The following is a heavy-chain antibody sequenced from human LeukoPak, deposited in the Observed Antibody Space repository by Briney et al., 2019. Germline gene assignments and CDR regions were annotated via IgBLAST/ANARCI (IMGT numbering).Heavy chain of an antibody. CDR3: ARGRHIVATI. CDR1: GGSFSGCY. V-gene: IGHV4-34*01. D-gene: IGHD5-12*01. CDR2: INHSGST. Sequence: SETLSLTCAVYGGSFSGCYWSWIRQPPGKGLEWIGEINHSGSTNYNPSLKSRVTISVDTSKNQFSLKLSSVTAADTAVYYCARGRHIVATIWGQGTLVTVSS. J-gene: IGHJ4*02.